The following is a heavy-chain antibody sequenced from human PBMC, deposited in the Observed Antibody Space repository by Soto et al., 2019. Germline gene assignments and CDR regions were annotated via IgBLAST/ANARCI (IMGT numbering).Heavy chain of an antibody. Sequence: ESGGGLVQPGGSLRLSCAASGFTFSSYAMSWFRQAPGKGLKWVSAISGSGGSTYYADSVKGRFTISRDNSKNTLYLQMNSLRAEDTAVYYCAKGNAGQLYYMDVWGKGTTVTVSS. CDR2: ISGSGGST. D-gene: IGHD3-10*01. CDR1: GFTFSSYA. V-gene: IGHV3-23*01. CDR3: AKGNAGQLYYMDV. J-gene: IGHJ6*03.